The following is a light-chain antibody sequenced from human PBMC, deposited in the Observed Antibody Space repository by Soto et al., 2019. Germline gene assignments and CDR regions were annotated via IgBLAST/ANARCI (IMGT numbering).Light chain of an antibody. CDR3: QQSYNIQALA. CDR1: RNIRNY. Sequence: INMTPSPSSMSASVVDTVATPCRARRNIRNYLNWCKQKLRKAPMILIYCAASYKSRVPSRFSGSGSGTNFSLTINSLQPEDYGTYYCQQSYNIQALAFGGGTKV. J-gene: IGKJ4*01. V-gene: IGKV1-39*01. CDR2: CAA.